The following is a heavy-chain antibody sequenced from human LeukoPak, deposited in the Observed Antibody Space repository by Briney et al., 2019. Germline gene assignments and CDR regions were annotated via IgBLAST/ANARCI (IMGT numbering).Heavy chain of an antibody. CDR3: ARRYGYCSSNTCYDAMDV. D-gene: IGHD2-2*03. CDR1: GYNFANYW. CDR2: IFPGDSDT. J-gene: IGHJ6*02. V-gene: IGHV5-51*01. Sequence: GESLKISCEGSGYNFANYWIGWVRQMPGKGLEWMGIIFPGDSDTRYSPSFQGQVTISADKSKSAAYLQWRSLKASDTAIYYCARRYGYCSSNTCYDAMDVWGQGTTVTVSS.